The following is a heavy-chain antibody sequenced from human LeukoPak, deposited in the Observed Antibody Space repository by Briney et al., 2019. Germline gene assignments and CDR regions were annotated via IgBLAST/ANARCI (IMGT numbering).Heavy chain of an antibody. D-gene: IGHD3-10*01. CDR1: GGSISSGDYY. V-gene: IGHV4-30-4*01. Sequence: SQTLSLTCTGSGGSISSGDYYWSWIRQPPGKGLEWIGYIYYSGSTYYNPSLKSRVTISVDTSKNQFSLKLSSVTAADTAVYYCASITMVRGGDFDYWGQGTLVTVSS. CDR2: IYYSGST. J-gene: IGHJ4*02. CDR3: ASITMVRGGDFDY.